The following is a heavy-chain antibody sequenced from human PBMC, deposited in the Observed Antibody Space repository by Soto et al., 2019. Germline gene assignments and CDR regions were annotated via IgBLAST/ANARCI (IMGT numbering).Heavy chain of an antibody. CDR1: GGSISSGDYY. V-gene: IGHV4-30-4*01. Sequence: SETLSLTCTVSGGSISSGDYYWSWIRQPPGKGLEWIGYIYYSGSTYYNPSLKSRVTISVDTSKNQFSLKLSSVTAADTAVYYCASGIFGVVITDYYYYGMGVWGQGTTVTVSS. J-gene: IGHJ6*02. D-gene: IGHD3-3*01. CDR2: IYYSGST. CDR3: ASGIFGVVITDYYYYGMGV.